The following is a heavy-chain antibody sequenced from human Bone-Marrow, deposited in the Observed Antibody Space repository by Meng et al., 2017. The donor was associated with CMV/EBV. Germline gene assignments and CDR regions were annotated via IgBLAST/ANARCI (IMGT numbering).Heavy chain of an antibody. Sequence: SETLSLTCAVYGGSFSGYYWSWIRQPPGKGLEWIGEINHSGSTNYNPSLKSRVTISVDTSKNQFSLKLSSVTAADTAVYYCARQYYDYSGYYIPYDAFDIWGQGTVVTVSS. CDR2: INHSGST. D-gene: IGHD3-22*01. J-gene: IGHJ3*02. CDR1: GGSFSGYY. CDR3: ARQYYDYSGYYIPYDAFDI. V-gene: IGHV4-34*01.